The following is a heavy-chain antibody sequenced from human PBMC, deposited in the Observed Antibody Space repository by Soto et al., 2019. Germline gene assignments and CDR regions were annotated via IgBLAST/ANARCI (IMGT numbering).Heavy chain of an antibody. J-gene: IGHJ6*02. Sequence: QVQLVESGGGVVQPGRSLRLSCAACGFTFSSYAMHWVRQAPGKGLEWVAVISYDGSNKYYADSVKGRFTISRDNSKNTLYLQMNSLRPEDTAVYYCARDLVDASSSWLYYYYYGMDVWGQGTTVTVSS. D-gene: IGHD6-13*01. V-gene: IGHV3-30-3*01. CDR3: ARDLVDASSSWLYYYYYGMDV. CDR1: GFTFSSYA. CDR2: ISYDGSNK.